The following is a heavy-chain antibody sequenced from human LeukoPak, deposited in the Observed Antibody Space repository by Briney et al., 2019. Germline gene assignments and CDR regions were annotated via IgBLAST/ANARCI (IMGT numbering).Heavy chain of an antibody. CDR1: GYTVTSYG. D-gene: IGHD2-15*01. CDR3: ARDFFHGHCGGLSCFLLDY. J-gene: IGHJ4*02. CDR2: ISANNGNT. V-gene: IGHV1-18*01. Sequence: GASVKVSCKASGYTVTSYGISWVRLAPGQGLEWMGWISANNGNTNYAQKFQGRVTMTTDTSTGTAYMELRSLRSDDTAVYYCARDFFHGHCGGLSCFLLDYWGQGSLVAVSS.